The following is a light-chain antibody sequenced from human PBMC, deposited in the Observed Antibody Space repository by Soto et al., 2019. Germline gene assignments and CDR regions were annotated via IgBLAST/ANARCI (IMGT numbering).Light chain of an antibody. Sequence: EIVLTQSPATLSLSPGERATLSCRASQSVSSYLAWYQQKPGQAPRLLIYDASNSATGIPARFSGSGSGTEFTLTISSLEPEDFAVYYCQQRKTFGQGTKVEIK. J-gene: IGKJ1*01. CDR1: QSVSSY. V-gene: IGKV3-11*01. CDR2: DAS. CDR3: QQRKT.